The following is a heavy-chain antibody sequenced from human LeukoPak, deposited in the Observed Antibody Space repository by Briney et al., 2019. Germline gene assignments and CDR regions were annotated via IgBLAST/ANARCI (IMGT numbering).Heavy chain of an antibody. CDR3: ARGGVVPAAINDHFDY. CDR2: IWYDGSNK. Sequence: GGSLRLSCAASGFTFSSYGMHWVHQAPGKGLEWVAVIWYDGSNKYYADSVKGRFTISRDNSKNTLYLQMNSLRAEDTAVYYCARGGVVPAAINDHFDYWGQGTLVTVSS. J-gene: IGHJ4*02. D-gene: IGHD2-2*01. V-gene: IGHV3-33*01. CDR1: GFTFSSYG.